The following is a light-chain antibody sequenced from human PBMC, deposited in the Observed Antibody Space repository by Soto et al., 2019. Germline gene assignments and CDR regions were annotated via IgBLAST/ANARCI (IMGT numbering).Light chain of an antibody. CDR2: SNN. V-gene: IGLV1-44*01. CDR1: SSNIGSNT. CDR3: AAWDDSLMNYV. J-gene: IGLJ1*01. Sequence: QSVRAQPPSASGTPGQRVTISCSGSSSNIGSNTVNWYQQLPGTAPKLLIYSNNQRPSGVPDRFSGSKSGTSASLAISGLQSEDEADYYCAAWDDSLMNYVFGTGTKVTVL.